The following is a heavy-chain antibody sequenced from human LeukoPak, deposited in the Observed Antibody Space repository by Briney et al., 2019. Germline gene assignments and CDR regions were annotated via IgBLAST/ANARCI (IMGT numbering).Heavy chain of an antibody. D-gene: IGHD3-22*01. CDR1: GGSFSGYY. CDR2: INHSGST. V-gene: IGHV4-34*01. Sequence: SETLSLTCAVYGGSFSGYYWSWIRQPPGKGLEWIGEINHSGSTNYNPSLESRAIISVDTSENQFSLKLSSVTAADTAVYYCARATYYYDSRYWFDPWGQGTLVTVSS. J-gene: IGHJ5*02. CDR3: ARATYYYDSRYWFDP.